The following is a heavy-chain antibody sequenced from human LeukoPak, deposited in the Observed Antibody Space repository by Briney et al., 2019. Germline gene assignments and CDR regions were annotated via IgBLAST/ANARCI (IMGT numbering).Heavy chain of an antibody. CDR1: GGSISSYY. CDR2: IYYSGST. Sequence: SETLSPTCTVSGGSISSYYWSWIRQPPGKGLEWIGYIYYSGSTNYNPSLKSRVTISVDTSKNQFSLRLNSVTAADTAVYYCARVPPETYCSGGSCYPGHYYMNVWGKGTTVTVSS. J-gene: IGHJ6*03. D-gene: IGHD2-15*01. V-gene: IGHV4-59*01. CDR3: ARVPPETYCSGGSCYPGHYYMNV.